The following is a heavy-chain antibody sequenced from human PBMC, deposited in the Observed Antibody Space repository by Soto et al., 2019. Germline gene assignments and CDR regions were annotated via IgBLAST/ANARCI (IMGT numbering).Heavy chain of an antibody. CDR1: GVICINFA. CDR3: TTTRGVRITMVRGVIYYYYYGMDV. Sequence: GGSLRLSCAASGVICINFAMYWVRRAPGKGLEWVGRIKSKTDGGTTDYAAPVKGRFTISRDDSKNTLYLQMNSLKTEDTAVYYCTTTRGVRITMVRGVIYYYYYGMDVWGQGTTVTVSS. J-gene: IGHJ6*02. D-gene: IGHD3-10*01. V-gene: IGHV3-15*01. CDR2: IKSKTDGGTT.